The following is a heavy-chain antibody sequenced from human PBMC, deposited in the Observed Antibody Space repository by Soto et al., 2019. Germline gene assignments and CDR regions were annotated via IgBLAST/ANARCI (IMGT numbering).Heavy chain of an antibody. CDR2: INPNSGGT. CDR1: GYTFTGYY. CDR3: ASALRGYSGYALDY. D-gene: IGHD5-12*01. Sequence: GASVKVSCKASGYTFTGYYMHWVRQAPGQGLEWMGWINPNSGGTNYAQKFQGWVTMTRDTSINTAYMELSRLRSDDTAVYYCASALRGYSGYALDYWGQGTLVTVSS. V-gene: IGHV1-2*04. J-gene: IGHJ4*02.